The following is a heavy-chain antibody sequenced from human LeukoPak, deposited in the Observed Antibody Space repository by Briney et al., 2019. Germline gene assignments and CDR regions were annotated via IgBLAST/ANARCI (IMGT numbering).Heavy chain of an antibody. V-gene: IGHV1-18*01. CDR1: GYTFTSYG. D-gene: IGHD3-9*01. J-gene: IGHJ4*02. CDR3: ARALVRYFDWFIDLFDY. CDR2: ISAYNGNT. Sequence: ASVKVSCKASGYTFTSYGISWVRQAPGQGLEWMGWISAYNGNTNYAQKLQGRVTMTTGTSTSTAYMALRSLRSDETAVYYCARALVRYFDWFIDLFDYWGQGTLVTVSS.